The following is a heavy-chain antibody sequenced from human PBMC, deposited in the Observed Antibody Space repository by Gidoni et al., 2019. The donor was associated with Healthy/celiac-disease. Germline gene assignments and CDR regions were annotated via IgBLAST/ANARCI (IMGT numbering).Heavy chain of an antibody. CDR3: AREYNDNSCDRFDY. D-gene: IGHD3-9*01. V-gene: IGHV3-48*02. J-gene: IGHJ4*02. CDR2: ISSSSSTI. Sequence: EVQLVESGGGLVQPGGSLRLSCAASGFTFSSYSMNWVRQAPGKGLEWVSYISSSSSTIYYADSVKGRFTISRDNAKNSLYLQMNSLRDEDTAVYYCAREYNDNSCDRFDYWGQGTLVTVSS. CDR1: GFTFSSYS.